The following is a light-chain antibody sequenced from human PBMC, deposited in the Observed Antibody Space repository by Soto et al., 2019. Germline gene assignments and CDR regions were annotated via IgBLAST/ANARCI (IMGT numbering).Light chain of an antibody. CDR2: LGS. V-gene: IGKV2-28*01. Sequence: LVVTQSPRSLPVTPGEPASMSCRARQSLHSNGINYLHWYLQKPGQSPQLLIYLGSNRASGVPDRFSGSGSGTEYTLNLRRVEAEDVGVYYCMQALQKPSTFGQGTKVDIK. CDR3: MQALQKPST. CDR1: QSLHSNGINY. J-gene: IGKJ1*01.